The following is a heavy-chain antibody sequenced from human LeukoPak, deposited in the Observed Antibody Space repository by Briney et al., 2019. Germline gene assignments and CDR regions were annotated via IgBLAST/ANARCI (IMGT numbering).Heavy chain of an antibody. Sequence: GGSLRLSCAASGFTVSSNYMSWVRQAPGKGLEWVSVIYGAGSTYYADSVKGRFTISRDNSKNTLYLQMNSLRAEDTAVYYCARDPGPYSSPPDYWGLGTPVTVSS. J-gene: IGHJ4*02. D-gene: IGHD6-19*01. CDR1: GFTVSSNY. V-gene: IGHV3-66*01. CDR2: IYGAGST. CDR3: ARDPGPYSSPPDY.